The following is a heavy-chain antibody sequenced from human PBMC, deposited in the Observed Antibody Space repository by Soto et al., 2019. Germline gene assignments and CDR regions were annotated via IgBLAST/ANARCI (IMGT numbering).Heavy chain of an antibody. CDR3: ARDQIRLLRQAPLNQPGPGGFDP. D-gene: IGHD2-15*01. V-gene: IGHV3-74*01. CDR1: GFTFSSYW. Sequence: GWSLRLSCAASGFTFSSYWMHWVRQAPGKGLVWVSRINSDGSSTSYADSVKGRFTISRDNAKNTLYLQMNSLGAEDTAVYYCARDQIRLLRQAPLNQPGPGGFDPWGQGTLVTVSS. J-gene: IGHJ5*02. CDR2: INSDGSST.